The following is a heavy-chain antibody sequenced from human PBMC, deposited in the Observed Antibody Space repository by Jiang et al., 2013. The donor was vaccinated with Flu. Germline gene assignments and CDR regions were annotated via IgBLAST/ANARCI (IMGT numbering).Heavy chain of an antibody. Sequence: PGLVKPSETLSLTCTVSGGSISSSTHYWGWIRQPPGKGLEWIGNIYYSGNTYYNPSLKSRATISVDPSKNQFSLHLSSVTAADTAVYYCARRSMHWELRRAFDYWGQGTLITVSS. V-gene: IGHV4-39*01. CDR1: GGSISSSTHY. CDR3: ARRSMHWELRRAFDY. CDR2: IYYSGNT. D-gene: IGHD3-10*01. J-gene: IGHJ4*02.